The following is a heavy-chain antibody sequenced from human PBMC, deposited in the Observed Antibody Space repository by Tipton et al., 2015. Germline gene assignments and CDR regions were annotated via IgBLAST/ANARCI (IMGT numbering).Heavy chain of an antibody. J-gene: IGHJ4*02. V-gene: IGHV3-23*01. CDR1: GFTITTYA. CDR3: VKENRSPLDH. D-gene: IGHD2/OR15-2a*01. CDR2: IRGGAGVR. Sequence: SLRLSCVASGFTITTYAMSWVRQAPGKGLEWVSEIRGGAGVRSYAASMRDRFSTSRDNSKNTVYLQMTHLRGDDTAIYFCVKENRSPLDHWGQGTLVTVSS.